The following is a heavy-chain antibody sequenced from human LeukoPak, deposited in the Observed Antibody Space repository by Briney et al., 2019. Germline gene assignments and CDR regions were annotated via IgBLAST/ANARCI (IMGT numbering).Heavy chain of an antibody. J-gene: IGHJ4*02. Sequence: GGSLRLSCAASGFTFSRYWMSWVRQAPGKGLEWVSGISWNSGSIGYADSVKGRFTISRDNAKNSLYLQMNSLRAEDTALYYCAKDSSSWYYFDYRGQGTLVTVSS. CDR3: AKDSSSWYYFDY. D-gene: IGHD6-13*01. V-gene: IGHV3-9*01. CDR1: GFTFSRYW. CDR2: ISWNSGSI.